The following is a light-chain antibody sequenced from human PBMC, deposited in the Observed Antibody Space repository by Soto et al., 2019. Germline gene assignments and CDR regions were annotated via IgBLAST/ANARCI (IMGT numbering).Light chain of an antibody. J-gene: IGKJ4*01. CDR3: QQRSSWPT. V-gene: IGKV3-11*01. Sequence: DIVLTQSPATLSLYSGDRATLSCGAGKSVSSSLAWYQQKPRQAPSLLIYDASSRASGIPATLSGSWSGTYFTLTISSMEPEYFAVYYCQQRSSWPTFGGGTQVDI. CDR1: KSVSSS. CDR2: DAS.